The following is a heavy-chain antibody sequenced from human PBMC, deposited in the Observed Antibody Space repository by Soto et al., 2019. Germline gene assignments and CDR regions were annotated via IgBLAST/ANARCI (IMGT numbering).Heavy chain of an antibody. CDR1: GFTFSNYA. V-gene: IGHV3-23*01. CDR2: ISGSADST. CDR3: AREPLGEAVAGRPIFLSEFGY. Sequence: PGGSLRLSCVASGFTFSNYAMSWVRQTPGKGLEWVSAISGSADSTYSADSAKGRFTVSRDNSKNTLYLQMSSLRPEDTAVYYCAREPLGEAVAGRPIFLSEFGYWGQGTLVTVSS. J-gene: IGHJ4*02. D-gene: IGHD6-6*01.